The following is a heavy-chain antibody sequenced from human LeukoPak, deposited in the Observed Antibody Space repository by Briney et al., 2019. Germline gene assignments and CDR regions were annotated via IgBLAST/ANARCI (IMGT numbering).Heavy chain of an antibody. CDR1: GYTFTGYY. V-gene: IGHV1-2*02. D-gene: IGHD2-15*01. CDR3: ARATTRLVVAATLAY. J-gene: IGHJ4*02. CDR2: INPNSGGT. Sequence: ASVTVSCKASGYTFTGYYMHWVRQAPGPGLEGMGWINPNSGGTNYAKKFQGRVTMTRDTSNSTAYMELSRLRSDDTAVYYCARATTRLVVAATLAYWGQGTLVTVSS.